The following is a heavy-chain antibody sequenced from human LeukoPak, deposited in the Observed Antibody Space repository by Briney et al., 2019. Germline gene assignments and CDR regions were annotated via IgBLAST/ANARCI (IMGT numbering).Heavy chain of an antibody. Sequence: PSETLSLTCTVSGGSIGSYYWSWIRQPPGKGLEWIGYIYYSGSTNYNPSLKSRVTISVDTSKNQFSLKLSSVTAADTAVYYCARDSSADYDYVYGMDVWGQGTTVTVSS. J-gene: IGHJ6*02. CDR1: GGSIGSYY. CDR3: ARDSSADYDYVYGMDV. D-gene: IGHD3-16*01. V-gene: IGHV4-59*01. CDR2: IYYSGST.